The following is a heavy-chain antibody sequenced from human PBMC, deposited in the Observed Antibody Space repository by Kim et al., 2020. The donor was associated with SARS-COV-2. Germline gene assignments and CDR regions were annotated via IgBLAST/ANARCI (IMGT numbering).Heavy chain of an antibody. CDR1: GFTFSSYA. J-gene: IGHJ5*02. D-gene: IGHD2-2*01. V-gene: IGHV3-23*01. Sequence: GGSLRLSCAASGFTFSSYAMSWVRQAPGKGLEWVSAISGSGGSTYYADSVKGRFTISRDNSKNTLYLQMNSLRAEDTAVYYCAKDVGLVPARPNNWFDPWGQGTLVTVSS. CDR2: ISGSGGST. CDR3: AKDVGLVPARPNNWFDP.